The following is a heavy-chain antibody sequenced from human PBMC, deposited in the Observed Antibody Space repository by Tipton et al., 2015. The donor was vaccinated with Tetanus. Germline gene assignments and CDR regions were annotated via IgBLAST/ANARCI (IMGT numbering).Heavy chain of an antibody. D-gene: IGHD3-16*01. J-gene: IGHJ6*02. CDR3: AKGAFGDFHYYGMDV. Sequence: SLRLSCVVSGFTFNTYAMNWVRRAPGKGLEWVSGLSGSGDYTYYADSVEGRFTISRDNSKNTLYLQMNSLRAEDTAVYYCAKGAFGDFHYYGMDVWGQGTTVTVSS. CDR1: GFTFNTYA. CDR2: LSGSGDYT. V-gene: IGHV3-23*01.